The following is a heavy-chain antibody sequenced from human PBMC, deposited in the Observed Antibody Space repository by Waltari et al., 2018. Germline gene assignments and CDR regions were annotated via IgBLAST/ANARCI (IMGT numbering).Heavy chain of an antibody. CDR3: SKPGGSSWYFYDY. D-gene: IGHD6-13*01. CDR2: ICDDGSNK. Sequence: QVQLVESGGGVVQPGVSLRSSCTASGFNFRSYGMHWVRQAPGKRLEWVEVICDDGSNKYYADSVKGRFTISRDNSKNTLYLHMNSLRAEDTAMSYCSKPGGSSWYFYDYWGQGTLVTVSS. J-gene: IGHJ4*02. V-gene: IGHV3-30*18. CDR1: GFNFRSYG.